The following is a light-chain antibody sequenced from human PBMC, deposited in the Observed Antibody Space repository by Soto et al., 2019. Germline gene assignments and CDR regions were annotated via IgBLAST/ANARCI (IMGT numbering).Light chain of an antibody. V-gene: IGKV3-20*02. CDR1: QSVSSSY. J-gene: IGKJ1*01. CDR2: GAS. CDR3: QESYSTS. Sequence: EIVWTQSPGTLSLSPGERATLSCRASQSVSSSYLAWYQQKPGQAPRLLIYGASSRATGIPSRFSGSGSGTEFTLTISSLQPEDIATYYCQESYSTSFGQGTKVDIK.